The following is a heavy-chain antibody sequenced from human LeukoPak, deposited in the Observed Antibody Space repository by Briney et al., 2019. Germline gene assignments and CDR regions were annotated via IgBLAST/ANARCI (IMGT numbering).Heavy chain of an antibody. CDR3: ALRRGGFGVVFDY. V-gene: IGHV1-46*01. D-gene: IGHD3-10*01. CDR2: INPSGGST. CDR1: GYTFTSYY. J-gene: IGHJ4*02. Sequence: ASVKGSCKASGYTFTSYYMHWVRQAPGQGLEWMGIINPSGGSTSYAQKFQGRVTMTRDMSTSTVYMELSSLRSEDTAVYYCALRRGGFGVVFDYWGQGTLVTVSS.